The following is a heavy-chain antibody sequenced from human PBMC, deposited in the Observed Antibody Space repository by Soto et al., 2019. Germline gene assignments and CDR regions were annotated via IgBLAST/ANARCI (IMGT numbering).Heavy chain of an antibody. V-gene: IGHV1-2*02. CDR2: ISPKSVGT. J-gene: IGHJ4*02. CDR3: ARPPGYISDWYYFDL. D-gene: IGHD3-9*01. CDR1: GYTFTSYD. Sequence: ASVKVSCKASGYTFTSYDMHWVRQAPGQGFEWMGRISPKSVGTNYAQKFQGRVSMTLDTSLKTAYMELSSLVSEDTAVYYCARPPGYISDWYYFDLWGQGTQVTVSS.